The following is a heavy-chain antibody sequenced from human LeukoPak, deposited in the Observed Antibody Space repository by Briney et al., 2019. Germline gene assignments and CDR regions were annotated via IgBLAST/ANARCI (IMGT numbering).Heavy chain of an antibody. V-gene: IGHV4-34*01. CDR1: GGSFSGYY. Sequence: SETLSLTCAVYGGSFSGYYWSWIRQPPGKGLEWIGEINHSGSTNYNPSLKSRVTISVDTSKNQFSLKLSSVTAADTAVYYCARGARPATGGFVVVNGMDVWGQGTTVTVSS. D-gene: IGHD2-21*01. CDR3: ARGARPATGGFVVVNGMDV. J-gene: IGHJ6*02. CDR2: INHSGST.